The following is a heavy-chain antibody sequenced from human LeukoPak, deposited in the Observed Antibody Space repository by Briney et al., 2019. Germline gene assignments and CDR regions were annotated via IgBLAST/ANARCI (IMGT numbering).Heavy chain of an antibody. D-gene: IGHD1/OR15-1a*01. CDR2: INPNSGAT. Sequence: ASVRVSCKASGYSFTDYYLHWVRQAPGQGLEWMGWINPNSGATGYEQTFQGRVTMTRGTSIKTAYMELSGLTSDDTAVYYCMRNNHGVNWFDPWGQGTLVTVSS. J-gene: IGHJ5*02. CDR1: GYSFTDYY. CDR3: MRNNHGVNWFDP. V-gene: IGHV1-2*02.